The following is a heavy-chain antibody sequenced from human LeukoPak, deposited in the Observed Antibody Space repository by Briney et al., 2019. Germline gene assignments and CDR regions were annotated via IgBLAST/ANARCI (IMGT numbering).Heavy chain of an antibody. Sequence: ASVKVSCKASGGTFSSYAISWVRQATGQGLEWMGWMNPNSGNTGYAQKFQGRVTMTRNTSISTAYMELSSLRSEDTAVYYCARGYYYDSSDHVGDYWGQGTLVTVSS. CDR3: ARGYYYDSSDHVGDY. CDR2: MNPNSGNT. J-gene: IGHJ4*02. CDR1: GGTFSSYA. D-gene: IGHD3-22*01. V-gene: IGHV1-8*02.